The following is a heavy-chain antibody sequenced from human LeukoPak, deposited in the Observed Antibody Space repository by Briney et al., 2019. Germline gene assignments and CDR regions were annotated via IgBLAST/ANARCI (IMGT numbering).Heavy chain of an antibody. V-gene: IGHV3-23*01. J-gene: IGHJ6*03. CDR1: GFTFSSYA. Sequence: PGGSLRLSCAASGFTFSSYAMSWVRQAPGKGLEWVSTISGSDSSTYYADSVKARFTISRDNSKNTLYLQMNSQRAEDTAVYYCARDSSGSSWLYYYYYYMDVWGKGTTVTVSS. CDR2: ISGSDSST. CDR3: ARDSSGSSWLYYYYYYMDV. D-gene: IGHD6-13*01.